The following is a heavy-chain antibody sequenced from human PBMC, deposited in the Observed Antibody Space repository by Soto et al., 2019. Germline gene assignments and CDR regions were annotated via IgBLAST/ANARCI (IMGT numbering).Heavy chain of an antibody. Sequence: EVQLVESGGGLVQPGGSLRLSCAASGFTFSDHYMDWVRQAPGKGLEWVGRTRNKANSYTTEYAASVKGRFTISRDDSKNSLYLQMNSLKTEDTAVYYCARGRSYWEFDYWGQGTLVTVSS. V-gene: IGHV3-72*01. CDR3: ARGRSYWEFDY. CDR2: TRNKANSYTT. J-gene: IGHJ4*02. D-gene: IGHD1-26*01. CDR1: GFTFSDHY.